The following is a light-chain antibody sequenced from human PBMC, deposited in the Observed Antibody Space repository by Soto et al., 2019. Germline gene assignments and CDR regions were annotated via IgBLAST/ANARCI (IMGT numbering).Light chain of an antibody. CDR2: AAS. CDR1: QSINTY. CDR3: QQTYSAWT. J-gene: IGKJ1*01. V-gene: IGKV1-39*01. Sequence: DIQMTQSPSSLSTSVGDRITITCRASQSINTYLNWYQQKPGRAPKLLIYAASSLQSGVPSRFSGSGSGTEFTLSISSLQPEDFATYYCQQTYSAWTFGQGTKVEIK.